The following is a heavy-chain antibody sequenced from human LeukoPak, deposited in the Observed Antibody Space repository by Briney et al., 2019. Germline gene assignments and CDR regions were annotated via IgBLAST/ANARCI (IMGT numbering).Heavy chain of an antibody. J-gene: IGHJ4*02. Sequence: ASVKVSCKASGGTLSDHVISWVRQAPGHGLEWMGGIIPLKGTSKLTQKLQDRATISADESTNTVYMEVRSLRSEDTALYYCATYDVLTGFEYWGQGTLVIVPS. CDR1: GGTLSDHV. CDR3: ATYDVLTGFEY. V-gene: IGHV1-69*13. CDR2: IIPLKGTS. D-gene: IGHD3-9*01.